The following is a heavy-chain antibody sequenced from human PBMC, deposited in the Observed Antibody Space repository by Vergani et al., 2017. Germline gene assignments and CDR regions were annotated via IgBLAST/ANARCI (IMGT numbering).Heavy chain of an antibody. V-gene: IGHV3-7*01. CDR1: GFTFSSYW. CDR3: ARASGSSWYAADY. J-gene: IGHJ4*02. CDR2: IKQDGSEK. D-gene: IGHD6-13*01. Sequence: EVQLVESGGGLVQPGGSLRLSCAASGFTFSSYWMSWVRQAPGKGLEWVANIKQDGSEKYYVDSVKGRFTISRDNAKNSLYLQINSLRAEDTAVYYCARASGSSWYAADYWGQGTLVTVSS.